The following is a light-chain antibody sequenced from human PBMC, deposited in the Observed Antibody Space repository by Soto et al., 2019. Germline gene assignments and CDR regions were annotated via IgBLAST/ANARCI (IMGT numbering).Light chain of an antibody. CDR1: QSVSSSY. J-gene: IGKJ5*01. V-gene: IGKV3-20*01. CDR3: QQYGSSLIT. CDR2: GAS. Sequence: EIVLTQSPGTLSLSPGERATPSCRASQSVSSSYLAWYQQKPGQAPRLLIYGASSRATGIPDRFSGSGSGTDFPLTISRLEPEDFAVYYCQQYGSSLITFGQGTRLEIK.